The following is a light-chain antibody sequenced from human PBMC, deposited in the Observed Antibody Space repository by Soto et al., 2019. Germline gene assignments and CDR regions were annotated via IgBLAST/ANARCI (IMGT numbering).Light chain of an antibody. Sequence: EIVLTQSPCTLSLSPGERATLTCRASQSVSNYYLAWYQQKPGQAPRLLIYGASWRATGIPDRFSGSGSGTDFTLTISRLEPEDFAVYYCQQYGSSPLWTFGQGTKVDIK. J-gene: IGKJ1*01. CDR2: GAS. V-gene: IGKV3-20*01. CDR3: QQYGSSPLWT. CDR1: QSVSNYY.